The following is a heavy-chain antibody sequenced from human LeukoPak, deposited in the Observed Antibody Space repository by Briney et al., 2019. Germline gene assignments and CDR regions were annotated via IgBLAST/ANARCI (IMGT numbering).Heavy chain of an antibody. CDR3: ARGPSGYHNT. CDR1: GFTFSNAW. V-gene: IGHV3-15*01. Sequence: PGGSLRLSCAASGFTFSNAWMSWVRQAPGKGLEWVGRIKSKTDGGITDYAAPVKGRFTISRDDSKNTLYLQMNSLRAEDTAVYYCARGPSGYHNTGGQGTLVTVSS. D-gene: IGHD5-12*01. CDR2: IKSKTDGGIT. J-gene: IGHJ4*02.